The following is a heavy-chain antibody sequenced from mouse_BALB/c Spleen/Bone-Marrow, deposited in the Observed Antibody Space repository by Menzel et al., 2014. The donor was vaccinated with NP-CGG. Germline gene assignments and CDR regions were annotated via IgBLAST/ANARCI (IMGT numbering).Heavy chain of an antibody. CDR3: ARDENVGIYWYFDV. V-gene: IGHV7-3*02. Sequence: VQLKHSGGGLVQPGGSLRLSCAASGFTFTDYYMSWVRQPPGKALEWLGFIRNKANGYTTYYSASVKGRFTISRNNSQSILYLQMNTLRAEDSATYYCARDENVGIYWYFDVWGAGTTVTVSS. J-gene: IGHJ1*01. CDR2: IRNKANGYTT. CDR1: GFTFTDYY.